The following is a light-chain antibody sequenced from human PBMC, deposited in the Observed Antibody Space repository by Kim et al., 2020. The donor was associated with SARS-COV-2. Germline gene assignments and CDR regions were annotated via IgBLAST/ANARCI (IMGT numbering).Light chain of an antibody. V-gene: IGLV3-21*04. CDR2: YDS. J-gene: IGLJ3*02. CDR3: QVWDSSSDLWV. Sequence: APGKTARITCGGNNIGSKSVHWYQQKPCQAPVLVIYYDSDRPSGIPQRFSGSNSGNTATLTISRVEAGDEADYYCQVWDSSSDLWVFGGGTQLTVL. CDR1: NIGSKS.